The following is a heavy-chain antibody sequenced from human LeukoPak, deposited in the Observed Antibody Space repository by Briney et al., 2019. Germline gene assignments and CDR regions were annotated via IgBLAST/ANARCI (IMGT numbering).Heavy chain of an antibody. CDR3: ARDQRGGSGSYYYNWFDP. CDR1: GGSISSYY. CDR2: VYYSGST. D-gene: IGHD3-10*01. Sequence: SETLSLTCTVSGGSISSYYWSWIRQPPGKGLEWIGYVYYSGSTNYNPSLKSRVTTSVDTSKNQFSLKLSSVTAADTAVYYCARDQRGGSGSYYYNWFDPWGQGTLVTVSS. J-gene: IGHJ5*02. V-gene: IGHV4-59*12.